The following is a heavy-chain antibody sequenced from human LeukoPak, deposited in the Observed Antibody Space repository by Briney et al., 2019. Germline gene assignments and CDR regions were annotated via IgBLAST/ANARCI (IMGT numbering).Heavy chain of an antibody. Sequence: VRSLRLSCAATGFKLLCYWMSWLRPAPGKGLEWVANIKQDGSEKYYVDSVKGRFTISRDNAKNSLYLQMNSLRAEDTAVYYCARTSCWGQGTLVTVSS. CDR1: GFKLLCYW. D-gene: IGHD2-2*01. CDR2: IKQDGSEK. CDR3: ARTSC. V-gene: IGHV3-7*01. J-gene: IGHJ4*02.